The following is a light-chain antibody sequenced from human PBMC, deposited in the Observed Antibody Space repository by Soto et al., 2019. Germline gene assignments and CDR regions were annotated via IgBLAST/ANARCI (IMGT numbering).Light chain of an antibody. CDR2: DDN. CDR1: SSNIGNNY. J-gene: IGLJ6*01. V-gene: IGLV1-51*01. Sequence: QSVLTQPPSVSAAPGQKVTISCSGSSSNIGNNYVSWYQQFPGTAPRLLMYDDNKRPSGIPDRFSGSKSGTSATLDITGLQTGDEADYYCGSWDSTLTAAVFGRGTKVTVL. CDR3: GSWDSTLTAAV.